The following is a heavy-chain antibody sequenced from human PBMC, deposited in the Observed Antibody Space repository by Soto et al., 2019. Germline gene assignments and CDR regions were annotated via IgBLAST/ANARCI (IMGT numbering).Heavy chain of an antibody. CDR2: IIPIFGTA. CDR1: GGTFSSYA. J-gene: IGHJ4*02. CDR3: ARGDDILTGYGFTMDY. D-gene: IGHD3-9*01. V-gene: IGHV1-69*13. Sequence: GASVKVSCKASGGTFSSYAISWVRQAPGQGLEWMGGIIPIFGTANYAQKFQGRVTITADESTSTAYMELSSLGSEDTAVYYCARGDDILTGYGFTMDYWGQGTLVTVSS.